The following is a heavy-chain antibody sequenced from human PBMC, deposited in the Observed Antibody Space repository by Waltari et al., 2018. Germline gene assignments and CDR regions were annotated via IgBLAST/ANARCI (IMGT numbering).Heavy chain of an antibody. Sequence: EVQLVETGGGLIQPGGSLSLSCAASGFTVSSNYMSWVRQAPGKGLEGVSVIYSGGSTYYADSVKGRFTISRDNSKNTLDLQMNSLRAEDTAVYYCARGASYYYGSGSYSTPFDYWGQGTLVTVSS. CDR1: GFTVSSNY. V-gene: IGHV3-53*02. CDR3: ARGASYYYGSGSYSTPFDY. J-gene: IGHJ4*02. CDR2: IYSGGST. D-gene: IGHD3-10*01.